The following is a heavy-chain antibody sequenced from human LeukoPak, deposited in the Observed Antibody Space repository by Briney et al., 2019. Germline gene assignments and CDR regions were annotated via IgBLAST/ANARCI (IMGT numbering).Heavy chain of an antibody. J-gene: IGHJ4*02. CDR3: ARDLGLRFDF. D-gene: IGHD2-21*02. CDR1: GFTFSNYW. V-gene: IGHV3-74*01. Sequence: PGGSLSLSCAGSGFTFSNYWMHWVRQAPGKGLVWVAFINGDGTSTNYADSVKGRFTISRDNAKNTLYLQMNSLTAEDTAVYYCARDLGLRFDFWGQGTLVTVSS. CDR2: INGDGTST.